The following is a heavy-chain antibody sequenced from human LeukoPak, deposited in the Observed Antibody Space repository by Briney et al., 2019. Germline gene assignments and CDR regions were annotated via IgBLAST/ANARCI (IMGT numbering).Heavy chain of an antibody. V-gene: IGHV4-59*01. J-gene: IGHJ4*02. CDR3: ARDSSSGLVNY. CDR1: GGSISSYY. D-gene: IGHD1-26*01. CDR2: IYYSGST. Sequence: SETLSLTCTVSGGSISSYYWSWIRQPPGKGLEWIEYIYYSGSTNYNPSLKSRVTISVDTSKNQFSLKLSSVTAADTAVYYCARDSSSGLVNYWGQGTLVTVSS.